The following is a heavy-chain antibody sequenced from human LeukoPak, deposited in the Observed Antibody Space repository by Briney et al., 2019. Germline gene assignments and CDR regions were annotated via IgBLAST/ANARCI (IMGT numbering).Heavy chain of an antibody. D-gene: IGHD3-16*01. CDR3: ARRELRGLFDY. CDR2: IFYTGST. Sequence: SETLSLTCTVSGGSISNYYWSWIRQPPGKGLEWIGYIFYTGSTNYNPSLKNRVTISLDTSKNQFSLKLSSVTAADTAVYYCARRELRGLFDYWGQGTLVTVSS. J-gene: IGHJ4*02. CDR1: GGSISNYY. V-gene: IGHV4-59*01.